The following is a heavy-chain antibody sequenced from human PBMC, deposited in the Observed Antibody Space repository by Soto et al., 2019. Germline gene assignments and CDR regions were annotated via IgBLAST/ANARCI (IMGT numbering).Heavy chain of an antibody. CDR3: ASERAARRVSYGMDV. CDR1: GYTFTSYA. V-gene: IGHV1-3*01. CDR2: INAGNGNT. Sequence: QVQLVQPGAEVKKPGASVKVSCKASGYTFTSYAMHWVRQAPGQRLEWMGWINAGNGNTKYSQKFQGRVTITRDTSASTAYMELSSLRSEDTAVYYCASERAARRVSYGMDVWGQGTTVTVSS. D-gene: IGHD6-6*01. J-gene: IGHJ6*02.